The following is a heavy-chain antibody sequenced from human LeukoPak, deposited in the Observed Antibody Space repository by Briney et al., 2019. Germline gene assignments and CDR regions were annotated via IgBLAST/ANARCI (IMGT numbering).Heavy chain of an antibody. D-gene: IGHD6-19*01. CDR3: ARESVGWLIHDY. CDR1: GGSISSYY. Sequence: SETLSLTCTVSGGSISSYYWSWIRQPPGKGLEWIGYIYYSGSTNYNPSLKSRVTISVDTSKNQFSLKLSSVTAADTAVYYCARESVGWLIHDYWGQGTLVTVSS. J-gene: IGHJ4*02. V-gene: IGHV4-59*12. CDR2: IYYSGST.